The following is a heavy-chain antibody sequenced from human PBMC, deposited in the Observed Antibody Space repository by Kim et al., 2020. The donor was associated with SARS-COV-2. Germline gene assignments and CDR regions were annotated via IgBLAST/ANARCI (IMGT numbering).Heavy chain of an antibody. D-gene: IGHD7-27*01. J-gene: IGHJ4*02. CDR3: ARESLSDWGVFDY. CDR1: GFTFSTYA. V-gene: IGHV3-64*02. CDR2: ISNDGGAT. Sequence: GGSLRLSCAASGFTFSTYAIHWVRQAPGKGLEYVSGISNDGGATSYVGSVKGRFTISRDNSKNTLYLQMGSLRAEDTAVYYCARESLSDWGVFDYWGQGTLVAVSS.